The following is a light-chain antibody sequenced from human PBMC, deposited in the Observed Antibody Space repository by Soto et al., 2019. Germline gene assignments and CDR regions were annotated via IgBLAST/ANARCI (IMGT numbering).Light chain of an antibody. CDR1: QGIANY. J-gene: IGKJ3*01. CDR2: AAS. V-gene: IGKV1-27*01. Sequence: NQLTQSPSSLFASVGNRVTNTCRASQGIANYLAWYQQKPGKVPKLLIYAASTLEPGVPSRFSGSGFGTDFTLSISSLEPEDFATYYCQKYNGAPFTFGPGTKVDI. CDR3: QKYNGAPFT.